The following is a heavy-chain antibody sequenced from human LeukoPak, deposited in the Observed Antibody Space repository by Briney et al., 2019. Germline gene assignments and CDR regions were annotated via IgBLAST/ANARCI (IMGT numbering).Heavy chain of an antibody. CDR1: GYTFTAYY. V-gene: IGHV1-2*02. CDR3: AMASSGLGGYFDY. J-gene: IGHJ4*02. Sequence: APVKVSCKASGYTFTAYYLHWVRQAPGQGLEWMGWIKPNSGGTNYAQKFQGRVTMTRDTSISTAYMELSSLRSDDTAVYYCAMASSGLGGYFDYWGQGTLVTVSS. D-gene: IGHD3-10*01. CDR2: IKPNSGGT.